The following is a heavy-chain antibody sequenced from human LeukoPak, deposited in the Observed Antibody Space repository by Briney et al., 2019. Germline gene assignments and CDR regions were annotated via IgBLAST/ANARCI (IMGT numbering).Heavy chain of an antibody. D-gene: IGHD4-23*01. J-gene: IGHJ6*02. CDR1: GFTFSSYW. CDR3: VRTGKGYYYGMDV. CDR2: INSDGSTT. V-gene: IGHV3-74*03. Sequence: GGSLRLSCAASGFTFSSYWMRWVRQLPGKGLVWVSRINSDGSTTTYADSVKGRFTISRDNAKNTLYLQMNSLRAEDTAVYYCVRTGKGYYYGMDVWGQGTAVTVSS.